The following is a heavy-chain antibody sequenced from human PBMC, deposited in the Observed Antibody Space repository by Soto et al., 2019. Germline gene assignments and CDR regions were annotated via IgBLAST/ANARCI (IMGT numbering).Heavy chain of an antibody. Sequence: QVQLQESGPGLVKPSQTLSLTCTVSSGSINSGLYYWTWIRQHPGKGLEWIGYIYSRGNTYYTPSLKSRVDITVDTYKNQLSLRVSSGTAADTAVYYWARARSGSYVVREYWGQGAQVTVSP. CDR1: SGSINSGLYY. CDR3: ARARSGSYVVREY. CDR2: IYSRGNT. V-gene: IGHV4-31*03. J-gene: IGHJ4*02. D-gene: IGHD3-10*01.